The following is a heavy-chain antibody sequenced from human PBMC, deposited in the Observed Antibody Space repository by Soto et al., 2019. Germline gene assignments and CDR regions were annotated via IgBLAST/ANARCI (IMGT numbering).Heavy chain of an antibody. Sequence: QVQLVESGGGVVQPGRSLRLSCAASGFTFSSYGMHWVRQAPGKGLEWVAVISYDGSNKYYADSVKGRFTISRDNSKNTLYLQMNGLRAEDTAVYYCAKDSFSGGRCYVGYFDYWGQGTLVTVSS. CDR1: GFTFSSYG. V-gene: IGHV3-30*18. CDR2: ISYDGSNK. CDR3: AKDSFSGGRCYVGYFDY. J-gene: IGHJ4*02. D-gene: IGHD2-15*01.